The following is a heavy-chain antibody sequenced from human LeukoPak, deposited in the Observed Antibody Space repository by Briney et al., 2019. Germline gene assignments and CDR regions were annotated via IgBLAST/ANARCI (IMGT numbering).Heavy chain of an antibody. D-gene: IGHD4-17*01. CDR1: GGSTCSYY. V-gene: IGHV4-59*01. Sequence: SETLSLTSTVSGGSTCSYYWSWSRQPPGPGLEWIGYIYYSGSTDYNPSLPSPVTISVDTSKHQISINPRHVTAAPPPLHSCARVENDYGDYGAFDIWGQGTMVTVSS. CDR2: IYYSGST. J-gene: IGHJ3*02. CDR3: ARVENDYGDYGAFDI.